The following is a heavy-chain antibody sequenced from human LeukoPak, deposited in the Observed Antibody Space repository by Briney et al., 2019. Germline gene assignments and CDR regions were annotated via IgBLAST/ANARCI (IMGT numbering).Heavy chain of an antibody. Sequence: GGSLRLSCAASGFIFSSYDMHWVRQTTGKGLEWVSAIGTAGETYYPGSVKGRFTISRDNSKNTLYVQVNSLGTEDTAAYYCAKGSYYDSSGSFYFDYWGQGTLVTVSS. CDR3: AKGSYYDSSGSFYFDY. CDR2: IGTAGET. J-gene: IGHJ4*02. CDR1: GFIFSSYD. V-gene: IGHV3-13*01. D-gene: IGHD3-22*01.